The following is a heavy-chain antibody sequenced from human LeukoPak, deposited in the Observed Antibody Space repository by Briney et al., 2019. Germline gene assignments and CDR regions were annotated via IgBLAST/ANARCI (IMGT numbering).Heavy chain of an antibody. J-gene: IGHJ4*02. CDR2: INPSGGST. CDR3: ATTRSYYYDSSGYHPGAVDY. Sequence: ASVKVSCKASGYTFTSYYMHWVRQAPGQGLEWMGIINPSGGSTSYAQKFQGRVTMTRDTSTSTVYMELSSLRSEDTAVYYCATTRSYYYDSSGYHPGAVDYWGQGTLVTVSS. V-gene: IGHV1-46*01. CDR1: GYTFTSYY. D-gene: IGHD3-22*01.